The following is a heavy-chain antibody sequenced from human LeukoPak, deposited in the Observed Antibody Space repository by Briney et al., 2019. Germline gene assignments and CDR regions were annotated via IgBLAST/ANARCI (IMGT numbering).Heavy chain of an antibody. CDR3: ASQAGFDPTY. CDR1: GGSFSGYY. D-gene: IGHD6-19*01. Sequence: SETLSLTCAVYGGSFSGYYWSWIRQPPGKGLEWIGEINHSGSTNYNPSLKSRVTISVDTSKNQFSLKLSSVTAADTAVYYCASQAGFDPTYWGQGTLVTVSS. V-gene: IGHV4-34*01. J-gene: IGHJ4*02. CDR2: INHSGST.